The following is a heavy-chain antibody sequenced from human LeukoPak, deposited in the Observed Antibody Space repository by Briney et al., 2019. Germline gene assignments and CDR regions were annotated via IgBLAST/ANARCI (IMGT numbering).Heavy chain of an antibody. CDR1: GFIFSNYG. V-gene: IGHV3-23*01. CDR3: AKGHGDASGYYYFDS. J-gene: IGHJ4*02. Sequence: GGTLRLSCAASGFIFSNYGMSWVRQAPGEGLEWVSAIRGNADTTYYADSVKGRFTIFRDNNKNILYLQMNSLRVDATALYYCAKGHGDASGYYYFDSWGQGTLVTVSS. D-gene: IGHD3-22*01. CDR2: IRGNADTT.